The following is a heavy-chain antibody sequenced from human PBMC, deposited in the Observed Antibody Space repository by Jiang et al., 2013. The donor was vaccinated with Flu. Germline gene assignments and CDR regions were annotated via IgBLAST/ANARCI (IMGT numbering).Heavy chain of an antibody. CDR2: IYYSGST. Sequence: GSIYYSGSTYYNPSLKSRVTISVDTSKNQXSLKLSSVTAADTAVYYCARGHYDFWSGYRDYYYYYGMDVWGQGTTVTVSS. CDR3: ARGHYDFWSGYRDYYYYYGMDV. D-gene: IGHD3-3*01. J-gene: IGHJ6*02. V-gene: IGHV4-39*01.